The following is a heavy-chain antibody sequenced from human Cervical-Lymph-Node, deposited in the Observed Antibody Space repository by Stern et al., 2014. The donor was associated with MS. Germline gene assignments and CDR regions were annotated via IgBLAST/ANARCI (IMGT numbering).Heavy chain of an antibody. D-gene: IGHD2-21*02. Sequence: EVQLVESGGGLVKPGGSLRLSCAASGFSFSSYSMNWVRQAPGKGLEWVSSISSGSDYMYYADSMKGRLTISRDDAKNSLYLLMNSLRAEDTAVYYCARDCGGDCYSGFDSWGQGTLVGVSS. CDR2: ISSGSDYM. J-gene: IGHJ4*02. V-gene: IGHV3-21*01. CDR1: GFSFSSYS. CDR3: ARDCGGDCYSGFDS.